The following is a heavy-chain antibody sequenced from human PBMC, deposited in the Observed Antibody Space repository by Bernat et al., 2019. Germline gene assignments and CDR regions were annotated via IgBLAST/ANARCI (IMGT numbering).Heavy chain of an antibody. CDR2: VYSDGST. J-gene: IGHJ5*02. Sequence: EVQLVESGGGLVQPGGSLRLSCAASGFTVSSNYMSWVRQAPGKGLEWVSIVYSDGSTYYADSVKGRFTSSRDNSKNTLFLQMSSLRVDEMAVYYCARQDDFWSGFVVWGQGTLVTVSS. V-gene: IGHV3-66*04. CDR1: GFTVSSNY. CDR3: ARQDDFWSGFVV. D-gene: IGHD3-3*01.